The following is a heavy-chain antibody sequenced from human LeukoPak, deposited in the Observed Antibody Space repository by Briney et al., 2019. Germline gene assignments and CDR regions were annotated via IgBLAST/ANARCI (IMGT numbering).Heavy chain of an antibody. J-gene: IGHJ4*02. Sequence: GRSLRLSCAASGFTFSSYGMHWVRRAPGKGLEWVAVISYDGSNKYYADSVKGRFTISRDNSKNTLYLQMNSLRAEDTAVYYCAIATGGGLKPSVGSYWGQGTLVTVSS. D-gene: IGHD2-15*01. CDR1: GFTFSSYG. CDR3: AIATGGGLKPSVGSY. CDR2: ISYDGSNK. V-gene: IGHV3-30*03.